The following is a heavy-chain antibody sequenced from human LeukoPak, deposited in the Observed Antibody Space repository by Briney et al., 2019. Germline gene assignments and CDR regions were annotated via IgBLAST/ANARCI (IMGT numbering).Heavy chain of an antibody. CDR1: GFTFNSHA. D-gene: IGHD4/OR15-4a*01. J-gene: IGHJ4*02. V-gene: IGHV3-23*01. Sequence: GGSLRLSCAVSGFTFNSHAMCWVRQAPGKGLEWVSSIDISGGSTHYADSVKGRFTISRDNSKNTLYLQMNSLRGEDTALYFCANEVRPNDYWGQGTLVTVSS. CDR3: ANEVRPNDY. CDR2: IDISGGST.